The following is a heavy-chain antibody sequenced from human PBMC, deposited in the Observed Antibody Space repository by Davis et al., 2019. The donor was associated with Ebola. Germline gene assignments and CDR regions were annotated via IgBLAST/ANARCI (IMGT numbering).Heavy chain of an antibody. CDR1: GYTFTSYG. D-gene: IGHD1-1*01. Sequence: ASVKVSCKASGYTFTSYGISWVRQAPGQGLEWMGWISAYNGNTNYAQKLQGRVTMTTDTSTSTAYMELSSLRSEDTAVYYCARGAQLDSWFDPWGQGTLVTVSS. V-gene: IGHV1-18*01. CDR3: ARGAQLDSWFDP. CDR2: ISAYNGNT. J-gene: IGHJ5*02.